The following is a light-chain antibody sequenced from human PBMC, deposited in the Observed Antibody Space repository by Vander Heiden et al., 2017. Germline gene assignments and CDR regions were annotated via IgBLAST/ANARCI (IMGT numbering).Light chain of an antibody. V-gene: IGLV3-1*01. J-gene: IGLJ2*01. CDR1: QLGDKY. Sequence: SYELTQPPSVSVSPGQTASITCSGDQLGDKYACWYQQKPGQSPVLVIYQDSKRPSGIPGRFSGSNSGNTATLTISGTQAMDEADYYCQAWDSSTGGVFGGGTKLTVL. CDR2: QDS. CDR3: QAWDSSTGGV.